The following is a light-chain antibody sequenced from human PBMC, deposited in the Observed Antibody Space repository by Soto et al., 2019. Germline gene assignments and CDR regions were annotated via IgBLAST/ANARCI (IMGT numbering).Light chain of an antibody. CDR3: QVWDSSSDHNYV. Sequence: SYELTQPPSVSVAPGQTARITCGGNNIGSKSVHWYQQKPGQAPVLVVYDDSDRPSGSPERFSGSNSGNTATLTISRVEAGDEADYYCQVWDSSSDHNYVFGTGTKVTVL. J-gene: IGLJ1*01. CDR1: NIGSKS. V-gene: IGLV3-21*02. CDR2: DDS.